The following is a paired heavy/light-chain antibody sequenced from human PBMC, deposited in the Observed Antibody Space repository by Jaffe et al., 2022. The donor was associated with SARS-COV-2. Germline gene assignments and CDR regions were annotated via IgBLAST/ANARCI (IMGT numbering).Light chain of an antibody. CDR2: GAS. CDR1: QSVSSSY. CDR3: QQYGSSPQVT. V-gene: IGKV3-20*01. Sequence: EIVLTQSPGTLSLSPGERATLSCRASQSVSSSYLAWYQQKPGQAPRLLIYGASSRATGIPDRFSGSGSGTDFTLTISRLEPEDFAVYYCQQYGSSPQVTFGPGTKVDIK. J-gene: IGKJ3*01.
Heavy chain of an antibody. CDR3: AKGPPRAFINYYYGMDV. CDR2: ISYDGSNK. J-gene: IGHJ6*02. V-gene: IGHV3-30*18. CDR1: GFTFSSYG. D-gene: IGHD3-3*02. Sequence: QVQLVESGGGVVQPGRSLRLSCAASGFTFSSYGMHWVRQAPGKGLEWVAVISYDGSNKYYADSVKGRFTISRDNSKNTLYLQMNSLRAEDTAVYYCAKGPPRAFINYYYGMDVWGQGTTVTVSS.